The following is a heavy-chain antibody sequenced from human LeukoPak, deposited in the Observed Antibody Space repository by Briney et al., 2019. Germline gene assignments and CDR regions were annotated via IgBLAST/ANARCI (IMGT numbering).Heavy chain of an antibody. Sequence: GGCLRLSCAASGFTFSNYWMSCVRQSPGKGLEWVATTNPDGRQKFYVDSVKGRFTISRDNSENSLYLQMSSLRADGTAVYCCAWEGRSGVNACPPVNWGQRTLVTVSS. CDR1: GFTFSNYW. D-gene: IGHD3-3*01. V-gene: IGHV3-7*04. CDR2: TNPDGRQK. CDR3: AWEGRSGVNACPPVN. J-gene: IGHJ4*02.